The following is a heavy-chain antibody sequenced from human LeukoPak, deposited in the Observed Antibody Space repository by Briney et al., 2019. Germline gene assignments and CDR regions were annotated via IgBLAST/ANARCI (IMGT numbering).Heavy chain of an antibody. Sequence: ASVKVSCKASGYTFTGYYMHWVRQAPGQGLEWMGRINPNSGGTNYAQKFQGRVTKTRDTSINTAYMDLSRLRSDDTAVYYCARGRNSVYYFNVVAPSYFDYWGQGTLVTVSS. CDR2: INPNSGGT. V-gene: IGHV1-2*06. D-gene: IGHD3-22*01. CDR3: ARGRNSVYYFNVVAPSYFDY. J-gene: IGHJ4*02. CDR1: GYTFTGYY.